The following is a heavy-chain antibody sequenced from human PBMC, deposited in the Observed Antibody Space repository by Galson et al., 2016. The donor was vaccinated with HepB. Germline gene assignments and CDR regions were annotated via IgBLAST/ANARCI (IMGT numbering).Heavy chain of an antibody. J-gene: IGHJ6*02. Sequence: QSGAEVKKPGESLKISCKGSGXSFTXXWIGXXRQXXGKGLEWMGIIYPGDSDTRYSPSFQGQVTISADKSISTAYLQWSSLKASDTAMYYCARRADYYGMDVWGQGTTVTVSS. CDR1: GXSFTXXW. CDR2: IYPGDSDT. V-gene: IGHV5-51*01. CDR3: ARRADYYGMDV.